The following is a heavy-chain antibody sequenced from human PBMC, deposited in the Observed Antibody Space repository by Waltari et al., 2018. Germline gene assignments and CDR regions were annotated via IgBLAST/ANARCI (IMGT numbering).Heavy chain of an antibody. Sequence: EVQLLESGGGLVQPGGSLRLSCAASGLTFSSYAMSWVRQAPGKGLEWVSAISGSGGSTYYADSVKGRFTISRDNSKNTLYLQMNSLRAEDTAVYYCAKGITMIVVAYDAFDIWGQGTMVTVSS. J-gene: IGHJ3*02. CDR2: ISGSGGST. CDR3: AKGITMIVVAYDAFDI. CDR1: GLTFSSYA. V-gene: IGHV3-23*01. D-gene: IGHD3-22*01.